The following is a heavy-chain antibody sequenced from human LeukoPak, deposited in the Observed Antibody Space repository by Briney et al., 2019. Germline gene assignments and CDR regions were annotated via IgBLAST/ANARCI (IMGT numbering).Heavy chain of an antibody. J-gene: IGHJ4*02. CDR3: ARGGDYKNDY. V-gene: IGHV3-74*01. CDR2: INGAGSSI. CDR1: GFTFSSYW. Sequence: PGGSLRLSCAASGFTFSSYWMHWVRQTQGKGLVWVSRINGAGSSISYADSVKGRVTVSRDNAKNTLYLQMNYLRAEKTDVYYCARGGDYKNDYWGQGTLVNGSP. D-gene: IGHD4-17*01.